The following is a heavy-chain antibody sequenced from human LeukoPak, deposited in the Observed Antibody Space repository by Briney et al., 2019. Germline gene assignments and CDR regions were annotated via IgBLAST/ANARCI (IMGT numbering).Heavy chain of an antibody. CDR1: GFTFTSYG. V-gene: IGHV3-48*01. D-gene: IGHD1-7*01. CDR2: ISNSAI. CDR3: AKDERNWNYNLASQTYD. J-gene: IGHJ4*02. Sequence: HPGGSLRLSCATSGFTFTSYGMNWVRQAPGKGLEWVSYISNSAILYADSVKGRFTISRDNARNALYLQMSSLRAEDTAVYYCAKDERNWNYNLASQTYDWGQGTLVTVSS.